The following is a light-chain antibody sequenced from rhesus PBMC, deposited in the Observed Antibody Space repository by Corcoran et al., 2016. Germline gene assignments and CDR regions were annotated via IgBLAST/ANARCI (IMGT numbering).Light chain of an antibody. V-gene: IGKV3-53*02. CDR2: GAS. CDR3: QKYSSLPFT. Sequence: QVILTQSPATLSLSPGERATLSCRASQSVSSYFAWYQQKPGPAPNLLIYGASSRATGIPARFSGSGFGTEFTLTISSLEPEDFAVYYCQKYSSLPFTFGPGTKLDIK. J-gene: IGKJ3*01. CDR1: QSVSSY.